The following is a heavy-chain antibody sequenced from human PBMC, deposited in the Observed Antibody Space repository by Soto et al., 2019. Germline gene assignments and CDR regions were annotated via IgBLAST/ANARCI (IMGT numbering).Heavy chain of an antibody. CDR3: ARQDGAANYYFDC. J-gene: IGHJ4*02. Sequence: GESLKISCKGSDYGFAVYWIAWVRQMPGKGLEWMGIIYPSDSDTRYSPSFQGQVTISADKSISTAYLQWSSLKASDTAMYYCARQDGAANYYFDCCRQGTLVTVSS. D-gene: IGHD1-1*01. V-gene: IGHV5-51*01. CDR2: IYPSDSDT. CDR1: DYGFAVYW.